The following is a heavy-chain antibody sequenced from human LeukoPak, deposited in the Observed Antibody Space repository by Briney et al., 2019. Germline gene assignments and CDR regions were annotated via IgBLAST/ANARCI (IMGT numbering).Heavy chain of an antibody. V-gene: IGHV4-38-2*02. Sequence: PSETLSLTCTVSGYSISSGYYWGWIRQPPGKGLEWIGSIYHSGSTYYNPSLKSRVTISVDTSKNQFSLKLSSVTAADTAVYYCARETRGYCSSTSCYRMKNAFDIWGQGTMVTVSS. D-gene: IGHD2-2*01. J-gene: IGHJ3*02. CDR3: ARETRGYCSSTSCYRMKNAFDI. CDR2: IYHSGST. CDR1: GYSISSGYY.